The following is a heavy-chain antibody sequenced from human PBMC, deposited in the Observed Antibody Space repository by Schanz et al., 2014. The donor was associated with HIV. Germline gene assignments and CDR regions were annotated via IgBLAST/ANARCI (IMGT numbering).Heavy chain of an antibody. CDR2: INPSGGST. V-gene: IGHV1-46*01. CDR1: GYTFTNFF. Sequence: QVHLVQSGAEVKKPGASVKVSCKASGYTFTNFFIHWVRQAPGQGLEWMGIINPSGGSTNYAHKFQGRVTLTRDTSTSTVYMELSSLRSEDTAVYYCAKDDTDFWSGHYSGRRWKGSNGGMDVWGQGTTVTVSS. CDR3: AKDDTDFWSGHYSGRRWKGSNGGMDV. D-gene: IGHD3-3*01. J-gene: IGHJ6*02.